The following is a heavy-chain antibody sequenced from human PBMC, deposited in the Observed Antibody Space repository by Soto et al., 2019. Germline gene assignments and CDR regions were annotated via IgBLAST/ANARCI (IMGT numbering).Heavy chain of an antibody. J-gene: IGHJ4*02. V-gene: IGHV4-30-2*01. CDR1: GGSISSGGYS. CDR3: AREWSISVAAPGY. CDR2: IYHSGST. Sequence: SETLSLTCAVSGGSISSGGYSWSWIRQPPGKGLEWIGYIYHSGSTYYNPSLKSRFTISRDNSKNTLYLEMNSLRVEDTAVYYCAREWSISVAAPGYWGQGTLVTVSS. D-gene: IGHD6-19*01.